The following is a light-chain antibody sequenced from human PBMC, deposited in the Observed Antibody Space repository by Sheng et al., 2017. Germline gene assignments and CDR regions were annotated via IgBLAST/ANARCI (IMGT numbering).Light chain of an antibody. V-gene: IGKV1-NL1*01. J-gene: IGKJ3*01. CDR3: QQYYSTLPST. CDR1: QGISNS. CDR2: LHP. Sequence: DIQMTQSPSSLSASVGDRVTITCRASQGISNSLAWYQQKPGKALSSCSMLHPDWKWGPSRFSGSGSGTDYTLTISSLQPEDFATYYCQQYYSTLPSTFGPGTKVDIK.